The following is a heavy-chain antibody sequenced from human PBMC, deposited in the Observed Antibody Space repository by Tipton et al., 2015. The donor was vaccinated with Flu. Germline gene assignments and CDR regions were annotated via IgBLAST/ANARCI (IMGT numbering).Heavy chain of an antibody. CDR3: ARSTYYYGSGSSDY. CDR1: DYSISRGYY. Sequence: TLSLICTVSDYSISRGYYWGWIRQPPGKGLEWIGCISHSGRTYYNPSLKSRVTISLDTAKNQFSQRLTSVTAADTAVYYCARSTYYYGSGSSDYWGQGTLVTVSS. J-gene: IGHJ4*02. CDR2: ISHSGRT. V-gene: IGHV4-38-2*02. D-gene: IGHD3-10*01.